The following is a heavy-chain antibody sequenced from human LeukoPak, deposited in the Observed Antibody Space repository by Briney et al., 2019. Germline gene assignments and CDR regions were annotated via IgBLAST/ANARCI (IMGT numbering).Heavy chain of an antibody. J-gene: IGHJ4*02. CDR2: ISYDGSNK. D-gene: IGHD1-26*01. CDR1: GFTFSSYG. V-gene: IGHV3-30*18. Sequence: SGGSLRLSCAASGFTFSSYGMHWVRQAPGKGLEWVAVISYDGSNKYYADSVKGRFTISRDNSKNTLYLQMNSLRAEDTAVYYCAKDRYSGSYADFDYWGQGTLVTVSS. CDR3: AKDRYSGSYADFDY.